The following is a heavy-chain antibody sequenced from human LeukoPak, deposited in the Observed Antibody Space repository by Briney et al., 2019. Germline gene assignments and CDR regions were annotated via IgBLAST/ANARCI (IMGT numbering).Heavy chain of an antibody. CDR1: GYVFIIYG. V-gene: IGHV1-18*01. Sequence: ASVKVSCKASGYVFIIYGINWVRQAPGQGLEWKGWISAYNGNTNYAQRLQGRVTMTTDTSTSTAYMELRSLRSDDTAVYYCARDLESTPFDPWGQGTLVTVSS. CDR2: ISAYNGNT. D-gene: IGHD5-24*01. J-gene: IGHJ5*02. CDR3: ARDLESTPFDP.